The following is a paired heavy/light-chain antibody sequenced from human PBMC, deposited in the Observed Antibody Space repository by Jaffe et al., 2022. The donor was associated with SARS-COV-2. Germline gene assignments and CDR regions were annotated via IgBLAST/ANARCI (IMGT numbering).Light chain of an antibody. CDR1: QSIGSS. CDR3: HQSSSFPWT. J-gene: IGKJ1*01. CDR2: YAS. Sequence: EIVLTQSPDFQSVTPKEKVTITCRASQSIGSSLHWYQQKPDQSPKLLIKYASQSISGVPSRFSGSGSGTDFTLTINSLEAEDAAAYYCHQSSSFPWTFGQGTKVEIK. V-gene: IGKV6D-21*02.
Heavy chain of an antibody. CDR1: GFTFSDYY. J-gene: IGHJ3*02. Sequence: QVQLVESGGGLVKPGGSLRLSCAASGFTFSDYYMSWIRQAPGKGLEWVSYISSSGSTIYYADSVKGRFTISRDNAKNSLYLQMNSLRAEDTAVYYCARDIVTVGAYCGGDCYSSAFDIWGQGTMVTVSS. CDR3: ARDIVTVGAYCGGDCYSSAFDI. V-gene: IGHV3-11*01. CDR2: ISSSGSTI. D-gene: IGHD2-21*02.